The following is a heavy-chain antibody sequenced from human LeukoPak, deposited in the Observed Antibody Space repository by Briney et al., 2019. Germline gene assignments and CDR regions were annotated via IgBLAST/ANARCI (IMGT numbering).Heavy chain of an antibody. CDR1: GFTFSTYT. Sequence: TGGSLRLSCAASGFTFSTYTMNWVRQAPGKGLEWVSYISSSTSTISYADSVKGRFTISRDNAKNSLYLQMNSLRAEDMALYYCAKGDNYGSGTYYFDHWGQGTLVTVSS. J-gene: IGHJ4*02. CDR3: AKGDNYGSGTYYFDH. D-gene: IGHD3-10*01. V-gene: IGHV3-48*01. CDR2: ISSSTSTI.